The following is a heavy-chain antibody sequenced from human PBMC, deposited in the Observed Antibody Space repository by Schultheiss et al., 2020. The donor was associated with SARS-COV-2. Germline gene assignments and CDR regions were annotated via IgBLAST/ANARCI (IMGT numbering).Heavy chain of an antibody. CDR1: GYTFSNYY. V-gene: IGHV1-46*01. CDR3: AKYRGWYARPPLLFDY. J-gene: IGHJ4*02. CDR2: INPSGGTT. Sequence: GESLKISCKASGYTFSNYYMHWVRQAPGQGLEWMGIINPSGGTTNYAQKFQGRVTMTRDTSTSTVYMELSSLRSEDTAVYYCAKYRGWYARPPLLFDYWGQGILVTVSS. D-gene: IGHD6-19*01.